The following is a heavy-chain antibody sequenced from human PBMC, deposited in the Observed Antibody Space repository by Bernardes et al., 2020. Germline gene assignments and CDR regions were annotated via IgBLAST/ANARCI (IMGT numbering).Heavy chain of an antibody. J-gene: IGHJ4*02. CDR1: GFTFRRYW. CDR3: AREWTTLDY. Sequence: AGSLILSCAASGFTFRRYWMHWVRQAPGKGLVWVSRINSDGSSTSYADSVKGRFTISRDNAKNTLYMEMNSLRGEDTAVYYCAREWTTLDYWGRGTLVTVSS. CDR2: INSDGSST. V-gene: IGHV3-74*01.